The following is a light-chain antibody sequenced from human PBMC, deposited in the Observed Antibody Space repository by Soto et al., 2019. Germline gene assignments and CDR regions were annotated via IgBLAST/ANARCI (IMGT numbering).Light chain of an antibody. CDR2: GAS. V-gene: IGKV3-20*01. CDR3: QQYGSSPPYT. CDR1: QSVSSSY. Sequence: EIVLTQSPGTLSLSPGERATLSCRASQSVSSSYLAWYQQKPGQAPRLLIYGASSRATGIPDRFSGSGSGTDFTLTIITLDPEDFPLYYCQQYGSSPPYTFGQRTKLHIK. J-gene: IGKJ2*01.